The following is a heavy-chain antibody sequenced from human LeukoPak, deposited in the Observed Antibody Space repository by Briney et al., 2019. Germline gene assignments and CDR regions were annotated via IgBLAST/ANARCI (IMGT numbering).Heavy chain of an antibody. J-gene: IGHJ6*02. CDR1: GYTFTSYD. Sequence: ASVKVSCKASGYTFTSYDINWVRQATGQGLEWMGWMNPNSGNTGYAQKFQGRVTMIRNTSISTAYMELSSLRSEDTAVYYCAREGGYGEYYYYGMDVWGQGTTVTVSS. CDR2: MNPNSGNT. D-gene: IGHD5-12*01. CDR3: AREGGYGEYYYYGMDV. V-gene: IGHV1-8*01.